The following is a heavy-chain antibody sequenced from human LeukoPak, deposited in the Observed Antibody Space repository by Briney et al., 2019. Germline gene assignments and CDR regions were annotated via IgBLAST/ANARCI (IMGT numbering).Heavy chain of an antibody. D-gene: IGHD5-24*01. CDR1: EFSLSTSGMC. Sequence: ESGPTLVNPTRTLTLPCTFSEFSLSTSGMCVSWVRHPPEKALEWLALIDWDVDKYYSTSLKTRLTISKDISKNQVVLTMTNMDPVYTATYYCARSQVEMATMFDYWGQGTLVTVSS. J-gene: IGHJ4*02. CDR3: ARSQVEMATMFDY. CDR2: IDWDVDK. V-gene: IGHV2-70*20.